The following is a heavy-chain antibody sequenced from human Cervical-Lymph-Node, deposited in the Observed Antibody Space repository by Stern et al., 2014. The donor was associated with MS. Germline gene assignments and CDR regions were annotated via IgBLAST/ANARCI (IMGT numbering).Heavy chain of an antibody. D-gene: IGHD5-24*01. CDR2: LYYSGNT. V-gene: IGHV4-59*08. CDR1: GGSISSNY. CDR3: ARHGPPRRRDDSNHPNFDY. J-gene: IGHJ4*02. Sequence: VQLEESGPGLVKPSETLSLTCTVSGGSISSNYWSWIRQPPGKGLEWIGYLYYSGNTNYNPSLKSRVTTSVDTSKNHFPLSLSSVTAADTAVYYCARHGPPRRRDDSNHPNFDYWGPGTLVAVSS.